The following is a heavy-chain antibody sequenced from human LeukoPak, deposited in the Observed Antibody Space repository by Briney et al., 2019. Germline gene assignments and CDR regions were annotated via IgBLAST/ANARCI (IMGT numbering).Heavy chain of an antibody. J-gene: IGHJ4*02. Sequence: SETLSLTCTVSGGSISSGGYYWSWIRQHPGKGLEWIGYIYYSGSTYYNPSLKSRVTISVDTSRNQFSLKLSSVTAADTAVYYCARAPGLTAIDYWGQGTLVTVSS. V-gene: IGHV4-31*03. D-gene: IGHD7-27*01. CDR2: IYYSGST. CDR3: ARAPGLTAIDY. CDR1: GGSISSGGYY.